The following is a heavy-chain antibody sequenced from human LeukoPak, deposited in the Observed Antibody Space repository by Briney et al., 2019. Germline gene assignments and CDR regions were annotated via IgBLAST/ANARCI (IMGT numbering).Heavy chain of an antibody. CDR2: INPNSGGT. CDR1: GYPFTGYY. CDR3: ARDKDTAMPDYDY. V-gene: IGHV1-2*02. D-gene: IGHD5-18*01. Sequence: GASVKVSCKASGYPFTGYYMHWVRQAPGQGLEWMGWINPNSGGTNYAQKFQGRVTMTRDTSISTAYMELSRLRSDDTAVYYCARDKDTAMPDYDYWGQGTLVTVSS. J-gene: IGHJ4*02.